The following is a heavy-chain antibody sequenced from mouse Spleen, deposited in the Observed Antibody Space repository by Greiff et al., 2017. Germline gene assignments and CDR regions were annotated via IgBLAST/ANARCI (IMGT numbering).Heavy chain of an antibody. D-gene: IGHD1-1*01. CDR2: IYPGSGST. V-gene: IGHV1-55*01. CDR3: ARSITTVVALDY. Sequence: VKLMESGAELVKPGASVKMSCKASGYTFTSYWITWVKQRPGQGLEWIGDIYPGSGSTNYNEKFKSKATLTVDTSSSTAYMQLSSLTSEDSAVYYCARSITTVVALDYWGQGTTLTVSS. J-gene: IGHJ2*01. CDR1: GYTFTSYW.